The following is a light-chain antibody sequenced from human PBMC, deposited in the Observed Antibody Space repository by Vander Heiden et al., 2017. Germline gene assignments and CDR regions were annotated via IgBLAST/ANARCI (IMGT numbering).Light chain of an antibody. V-gene: IGLV3-25*03. Sequence: SYELPQPPSVSVSPGQTARITCSGDALPKQYAYWYQQKPGQAPVLVIYKDSERPSGIPERFSVSSSGTTVTLTISGVQAEDEADYYCQSADSSGTYLFGGGTKLTVL. CDR1: ALPKQY. CDR2: KDS. J-gene: IGLJ2*01. CDR3: QSADSSGTYL.